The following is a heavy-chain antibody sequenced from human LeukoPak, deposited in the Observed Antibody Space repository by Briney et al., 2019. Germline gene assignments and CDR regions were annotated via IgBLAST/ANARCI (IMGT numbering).Heavy chain of an antibody. J-gene: IGHJ6*02. V-gene: IGHV4-34*01. CDR3: ARHMSSSWYGGRHQNYYYYYGMDV. Sequence: SETLSLTCAVYGGSFSGYYWSWIRQPPGKGLEWIGEINHSGSTNYNPSLKSRVTISVDTSENQFSLKLSSVTAADTAVYYCARHMSSSWYGGRHQNYYYYYGMDVWGQGTTVTVSS. CDR2: INHSGST. CDR1: GGSFSGYY. D-gene: IGHD6-13*01.